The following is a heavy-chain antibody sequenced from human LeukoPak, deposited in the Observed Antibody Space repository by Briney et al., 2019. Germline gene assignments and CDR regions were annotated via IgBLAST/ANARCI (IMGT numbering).Heavy chain of an antibody. Sequence: ASVKVSCKASGYTFTSHYMHWVRQAPGQGLEWMGIINPSGGSTSYAQKFQGRVTMTRDTSTSTVYMELSSLRSEDTAVYYCARDYYGSGVGFYYGMDVWGQGTTVTVSS. J-gene: IGHJ6*02. CDR1: GYTFTSHY. CDR2: INPSGGST. CDR3: ARDYYGSGVGFYYGMDV. D-gene: IGHD3-10*01. V-gene: IGHV1-46*01.